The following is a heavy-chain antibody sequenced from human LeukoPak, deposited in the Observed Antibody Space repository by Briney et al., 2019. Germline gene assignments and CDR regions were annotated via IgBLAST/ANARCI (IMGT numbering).Heavy chain of an antibody. CDR2: IGAGGTFT. CDR3: VSTRSPRPVDAFDI. V-gene: IGHV3-23*01. J-gene: IGHJ3*02. D-gene: IGHD1-14*01. CDR1: GYTFSSYA. Sequence: GGSLRLSCTASGYTFSSYAMNWVRQAPGKGLEWVSGIGAGGTFTYYADSVKGRFTISRDNSRNTLYLQMNSLRADDTAVYYCVSTRSPRPVDAFDIWGQGTMVTVSS.